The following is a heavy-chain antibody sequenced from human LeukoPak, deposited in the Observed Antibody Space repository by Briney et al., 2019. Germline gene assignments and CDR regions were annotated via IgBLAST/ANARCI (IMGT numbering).Heavy chain of an antibody. V-gene: IGHV1-2*02. CDR3: ARDENSGYDFERYSDY. D-gene: IGHD5-12*01. Sequence: ASVKVSCKASGYTFTGFYMHWVRQAPGQGLEWMGWINPNSGGTNYAQKFQGRVTMTRDTSISTAYMELSRLRSDDTAVYYCARDENSGYDFERYSDYWGQGTLVTVSS. CDR2: INPNSGGT. J-gene: IGHJ4*02. CDR1: GYTFTGFY.